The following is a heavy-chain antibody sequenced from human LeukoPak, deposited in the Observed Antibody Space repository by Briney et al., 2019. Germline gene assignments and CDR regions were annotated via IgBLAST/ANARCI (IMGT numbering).Heavy chain of an antibody. D-gene: IGHD6-19*01. CDR2: ISGSGGST. CDR3: AKAKYSSGWYYFDY. V-gene: IGHV3-23*01. J-gene: IGHJ4*02. CDR1: GFTFSTYA. Sequence: QPGGSLRLSCAASGFTFSTYAMTWVRQAPGKGLECVSGISGSGGSTYYADSVKGRFTISRDDSKNTLYLQMNSLRAEDTAVYYCAKAKYSSGWYYFDYWGQGALVTVYS.